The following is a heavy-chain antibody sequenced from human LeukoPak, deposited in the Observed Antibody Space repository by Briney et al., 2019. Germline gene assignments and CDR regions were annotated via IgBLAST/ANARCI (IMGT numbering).Heavy chain of an antibody. Sequence: GGSLRLSCAASGFTFSIYGMHWVRQAPGKGLEWVAFIRYDGSNKYYADSVKGRFTIFRDNSKNTLYLQMNSLRAEDTAVYYCAKERTLYYYYMDVWGKGTTVTVSS. V-gene: IGHV3-30*02. D-gene: IGHD2-2*01. J-gene: IGHJ6*03. CDR3: AKERTLYYYYMDV. CDR2: IRYDGSNK. CDR1: GFTFSIYG.